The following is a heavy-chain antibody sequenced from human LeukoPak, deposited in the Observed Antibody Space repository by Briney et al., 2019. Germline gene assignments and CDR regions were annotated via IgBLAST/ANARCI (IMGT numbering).Heavy chain of an antibody. CDR1: GFTFSSYA. J-gene: IGHJ5*02. CDR2: ISGSGGST. D-gene: IGHD5/OR15-5a*01. CDR3: AKDLRVPRRPNWFDP. Sequence: GGSLRLSCAASGFTFSSYAMHWVRQAPGKGLEWVSAISGSGGSTYYADSVKGRFTISRDNSKNTLYLQMNSLRAEDTAVYYCAKDLRVPRRPNWFDPWGQGTLVTVSS. V-gene: IGHV3-23*01.